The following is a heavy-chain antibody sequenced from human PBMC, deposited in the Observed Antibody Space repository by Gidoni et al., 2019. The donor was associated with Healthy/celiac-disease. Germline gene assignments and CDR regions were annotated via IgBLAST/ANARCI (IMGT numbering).Heavy chain of an antibody. CDR1: GFPFTSYP. CDR2: ISYDGSNK. D-gene: IGHD6-19*01. Sequence: QVQLVESGGCVVQPGRSLRLSCAASGFPFTSYPMHWVRQAPGKGLEWVAVISYDGSNKYYADSVKGRFTISRDNSKNTLYLQMNSLRAEDTAVYYCARDNWTGSSGWWARYYYYGMDVWGQGTTVTVSS. J-gene: IGHJ6*02. V-gene: IGHV3-30-3*01. CDR3: ARDNWTGSSGWWARYYYYGMDV.